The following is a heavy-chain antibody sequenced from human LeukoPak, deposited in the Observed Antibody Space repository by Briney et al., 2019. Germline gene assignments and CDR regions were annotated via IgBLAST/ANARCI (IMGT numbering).Heavy chain of an antibody. V-gene: IGHV5-51*01. D-gene: IGHD2-2*01. CDR1: GYSFTSYW. CDR3: ARRKRGYCSSTSCHPDY. J-gene: IGHJ4*02. CDR2: IYPGDSDT. Sequence: GESLKISCKGSGYSFTSYWIGWVRQMPGKGLEWMGIIYPGDSDTSYSPSFQGQVTISADKSISTAYLQWSSLKASDTAMYYCARRKRGYCSSTSCHPDYWGQGTLVTVSS.